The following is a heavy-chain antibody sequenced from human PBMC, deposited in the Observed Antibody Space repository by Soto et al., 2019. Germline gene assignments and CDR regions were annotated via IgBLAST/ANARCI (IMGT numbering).Heavy chain of an antibody. CDR1: GFTFSSYA. D-gene: IGHD6-13*01. CDR3: AKEGPLSIAAAATRGWFDS. J-gene: IGHJ5*01. Sequence: GGSLRLSCAASGFTFSSYAMSWVRQAPGKGLEWVSTISGSGLSIYYADSVKGRFTISRDNSKNTLYLQMNTLRAEDTAVYYCAKEGPLSIAAAATRGWFDSWGQGTLVTVSS. CDR2: ISGSGLSI. V-gene: IGHV3-23*01.